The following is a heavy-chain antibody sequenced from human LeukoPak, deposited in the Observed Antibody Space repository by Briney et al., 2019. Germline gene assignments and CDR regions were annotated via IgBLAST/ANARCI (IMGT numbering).Heavy chain of an antibody. CDR2: ITAYNGNR. CDR1: GYTFTSYG. D-gene: IGHD4/OR15-4a*01. Sequence: ASVRVSCKAFGYTFTSYGISWVRQAPGQGLEWMGWITAYNGNRNYAQKFQDRVTMTTGTSPSTAYMELRSLRSDDTAVYYCARGGATTAIDYWGQGTLVTVSS. J-gene: IGHJ4*02. CDR3: ARGGATTAIDY. V-gene: IGHV1-18*01.